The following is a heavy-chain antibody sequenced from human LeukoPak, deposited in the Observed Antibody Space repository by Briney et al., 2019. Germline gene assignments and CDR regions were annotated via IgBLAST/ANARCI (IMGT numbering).Heavy chain of an antibody. Sequence: SQTLSLTCTVSGGSISSGSYYWSWIRQPAGKGLEWIGRIYTSGSTNYNPSLKSRVTISVDTSKNQFSLKLSSVTAADTAVYYCARSSYSSSWYPADNWFDPWGQGTLVTVSS. D-gene: IGHD6-13*01. J-gene: IGHJ5*02. V-gene: IGHV4-61*02. CDR3: ARSSYSSSWYPADNWFDP. CDR1: GGSISSGSYY. CDR2: IYTSGST.